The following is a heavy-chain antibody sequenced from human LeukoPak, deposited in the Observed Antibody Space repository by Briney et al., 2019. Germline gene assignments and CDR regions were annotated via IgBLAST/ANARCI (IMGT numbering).Heavy chain of an antibody. CDR1: GYSFNKFW. Sequence: GESLKISCKGSGYSFNKFWIGWVRQKPGKGLEWMGIIYPGDSDTRYSPSFQGQVTISADISTAYLQWSSLKASDTAMYYCARSGALDSQFDYWGQGTLATVSS. J-gene: IGHJ4*02. CDR3: ARSGALDSQFDY. CDR2: IYPGDSDT. V-gene: IGHV5-51*01. D-gene: IGHD3-10*01.